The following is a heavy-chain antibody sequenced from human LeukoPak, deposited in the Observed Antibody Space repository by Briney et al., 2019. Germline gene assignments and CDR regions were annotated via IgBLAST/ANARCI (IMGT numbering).Heavy chain of an antibody. CDR2: MNPNSGNT. J-gene: IGHJ4*02. Sequence: ASVKVSCKASGYTFTSYDINWVRQATGQGLEWMGWMNPNSGNTGYAQKFQGRVTMTRNTSISTAYMELSSLRSEDTAVYYCARGLAAAGTGTYYFDYWGQGTLVTVSS. D-gene: IGHD6-13*01. CDR3: ARGLAAAGTGTYYFDY. CDR1: GYTFTSYD. V-gene: IGHV1-8*01.